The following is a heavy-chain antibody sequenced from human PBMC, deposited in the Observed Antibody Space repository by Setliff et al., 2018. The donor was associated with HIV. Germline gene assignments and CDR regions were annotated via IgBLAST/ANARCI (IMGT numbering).Heavy chain of an antibody. CDR3: ARDFVYGYDF. D-gene: IGHD5-18*01. CDR1: GGSISDYY. V-gene: IGHV4-4*07. Sequence: ETLSLTCTVSGGSISDYYWTWIRQPAGKGLEWIGRVYSSGSTNCNPSLKSRVTMSVDTSTNQFSLKLNSVTAADTAVYYCARDFVYGYDFWGQGTLVTVS. J-gene: IGHJ4*02. CDR2: VYSSGST.